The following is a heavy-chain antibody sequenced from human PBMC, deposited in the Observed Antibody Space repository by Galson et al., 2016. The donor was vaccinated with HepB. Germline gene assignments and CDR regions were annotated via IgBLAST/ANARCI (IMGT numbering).Heavy chain of an antibody. V-gene: IGHV1-18*01. Sequence: SVKVSCKASGYTFRNYGISWLRQAPGHGLAWMGWISGYNGNTNYAQNVQGRVTLTTDTSTNIAYMELRSLRSDDTATYFCARDPSFGHKGFFDYWGRGTLVTFSS. J-gene: IGHJ4*02. CDR2: ISGYNGNT. D-gene: IGHD5-18*01. CDR3: ARDPSFGHKGFFDY. CDR1: GYTFRNYG.